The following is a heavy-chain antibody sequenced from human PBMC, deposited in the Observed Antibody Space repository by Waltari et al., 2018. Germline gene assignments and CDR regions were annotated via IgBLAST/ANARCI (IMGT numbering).Heavy chain of an antibody. D-gene: IGHD1-26*01. CDR1: GFTLSRYW. Sequence: EVQLVESGGGLVQPGGSLRLSCAASGFTLSRYWMHWVRQAPGKGLVWVSRIKSDGSSTSYADSVKGRFTISRDNAKNTLYLQMNSLRVEDTAVYYCARSISGSTRDYYYGLDVWGQGTTVTVSS. CDR3: ARSISGSTRDYYYGLDV. J-gene: IGHJ6*02. V-gene: IGHV3-74*01. CDR2: IKSDGSST.